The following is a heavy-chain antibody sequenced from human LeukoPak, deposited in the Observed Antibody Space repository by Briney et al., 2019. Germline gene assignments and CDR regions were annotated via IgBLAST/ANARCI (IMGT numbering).Heavy chain of an antibody. CDR2: IRYDGSNK. V-gene: IGHV3-30*02. CDR1: GFTFSSYG. CDR3: AKARLSAFDI. D-gene: IGHD2-21*02. J-gene: IGHJ3*02. Sequence: GGSLRLSCAASGFTFSSYGMHWVRQAPGKGLEWVAFIRYDGSNKYYAVSVKGRFTISRDNSKNTLYLQMNSLRAEDTAVYYCAKARLSAFDIWGQGTMVTVSS.